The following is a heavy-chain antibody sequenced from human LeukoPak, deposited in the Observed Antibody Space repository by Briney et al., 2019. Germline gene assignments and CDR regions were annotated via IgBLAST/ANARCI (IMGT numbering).Heavy chain of an antibody. D-gene: IGHD3-10*01. V-gene: IGHV1-2*02. J-gene: IGHJ3*02. Sequence: GASVKVSCKASGYTFTCYYMHWVRQAPGQGLEWMGWINPNSGGTNYAQKCQGRVTMTRDTSISTAYMELSRLRSDDTAVYYCASPNYYGAGSRPNDAFDIWGQGTMVTVSS. CDR1: GYTFTCYY. CDR3: ASPNYYGAGSRPNDAFDI. CDR2: INPNSGGT.